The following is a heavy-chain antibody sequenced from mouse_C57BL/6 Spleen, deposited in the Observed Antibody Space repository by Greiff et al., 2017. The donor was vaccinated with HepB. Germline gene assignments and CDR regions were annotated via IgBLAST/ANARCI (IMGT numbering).Heavy chain of an antibody. V-gene: IGHV1-26*01. Sequence: EVQLQQSGPELVKPGASVKISCKASGYTFTDYYMNWVKQSHGKSLEWIGDINPNNGGTSYNQKFKGKATLTVDKSSSTAYMELRSLTSEDSAVYYCAEGTTGSVWGTGTTVTVSS. J-gene: IGHJ1*03. CDR2: INPNNGGT. CDR3: AEGTTGSV. CDR1: GYTFTDYY. D-gene: IGHD1-1*01.